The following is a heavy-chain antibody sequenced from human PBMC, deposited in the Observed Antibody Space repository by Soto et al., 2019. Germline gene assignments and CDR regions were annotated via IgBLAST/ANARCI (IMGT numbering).Heavy chain of an antibody. D-gene: IGHD3-9*01. V-gene: IGHV1-3*01. CDR2: INAGNGDT. J-gene: IGHJ4*02. CDR1: GYTFTNYA. CDR3: ARSPYYDILTGYYNGQYYLGH. Sequence: GASVKVSCKASGYTFTNYAIHWVRQAPGQRLEWMGWINAGNGDTTYSQEFQGGVIITRDTSASTAYMELSSLRSEDTAVYYCARSPYYDILTGYYNGQYYLGHWGQGALVTVSS.